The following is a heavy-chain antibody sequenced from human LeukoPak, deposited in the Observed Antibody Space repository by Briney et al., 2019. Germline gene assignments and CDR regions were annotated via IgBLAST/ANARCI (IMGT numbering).Heavy chain of an antibody. CDR3: ARDGWYRNFFDP. D-gene: IGHD6-19*01. CDR1: GGSISSRDYY. CDR2: ISYSGSP. Sequence: SETLSLTCTVSGGSISSRDYYWSWIRQHPGKGLEWIGYISYSGSPRYNPSLKSRVTISLDTSKNQFSLKLNSMTAADTAVYYCARDGWYRNFFDPWGQGTLVAVSS. V-gene: IGHV4-31*03. J-gene: IGHJ5*02.